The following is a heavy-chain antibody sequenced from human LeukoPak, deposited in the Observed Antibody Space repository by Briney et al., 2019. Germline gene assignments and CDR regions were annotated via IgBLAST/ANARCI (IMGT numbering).Heavy chain of an antibody. CDR2: IYYGGST. Sequence: SETLSLTCTVSGGSVSSGNYYWSWIRQPPGKGLEWIGSIYYGGSTYYNPSLKSRVTISVDTSMNQFSLKLSFVTTADTAVYYCARALGYCSGGSCTRGYNWFDPWGQGTLVTVPS. CDR3: ARALGYCSGGSCTRGYNWFDP. CDR1: GGSVSSGNYY. J-gene: IGHJ5*02. V-gene: IGHV4-39*01. D-gene: IGHD2-15*01.